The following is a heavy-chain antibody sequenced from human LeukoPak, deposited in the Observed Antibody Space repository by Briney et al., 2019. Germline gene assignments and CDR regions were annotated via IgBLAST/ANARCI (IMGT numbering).Heavy chain of an antibody. J-gene: IGHJ5*02. CDR2: VYNSGST. CDR3: VRDWGGRGFEGWFDP. V-gene: IGHV4-61*02. CDR1: GDSITSGSYY. Sequence: PSETLSLTCTVSGDSITSGSYYWSWIRQPAGKGLEWIGRVYNSGSTSYNPSLKSRFTISIDTSKNQFSLKLSSVIAADTAVYYCVRDWGGRGFEGWFDPWGQGTLVTVSS. D-gene: IGHD3-16*01.